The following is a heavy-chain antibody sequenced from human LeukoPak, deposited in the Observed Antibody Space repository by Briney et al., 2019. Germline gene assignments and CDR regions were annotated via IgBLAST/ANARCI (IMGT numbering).Heavy chain of an antibody. CDR3: ARQGPGISATGFDP. V-gene: IGHV4-39*01. CDR2: IYYSETT. J-gene: IGHJ5*02. D-gene: IGHD6-25*01. CDR1: GGSISSGGYY. Sequence: PSQTLSLTCTVSGGSISSGGYYWSWIRQHPGKGLEWIGTIYYSETTYYNPSLKSRVTMSVDKSQNQFSLKLSSVTAADTAVYYCARQGPGISATGFDPWGQGTLVTVSS.